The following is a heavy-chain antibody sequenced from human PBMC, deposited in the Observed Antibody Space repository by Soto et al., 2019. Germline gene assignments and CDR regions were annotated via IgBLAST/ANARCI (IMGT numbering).Heavy chain of an antibody. CDR3: ARVKETDPALGMDV. V-gene: IGHV1-2*02. CDR2: INPNSGGT. Sequence: ASGKVSCKASGYTFTGYYMHWVRQAPGQGLEWMGWINPNSGGTNYAQKFQGRVTMTRDTSISTAYMELSRLRSDDTAVYYCARVKETDPALGMDVWGQGTTVTVSS. J-gene: IGHJ6*02. CDR1: GYTFTGYY.